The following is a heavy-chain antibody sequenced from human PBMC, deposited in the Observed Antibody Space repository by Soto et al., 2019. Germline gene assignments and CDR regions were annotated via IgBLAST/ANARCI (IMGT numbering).Heavy chain of an antibody. J-gene: IGHJ3*02. CDR3: ARVMATRDAFDI. CDR2: IYHSGST. Sequence: SETLSLTCAVSSGSISSSNWWSWVRQPPGKGLEWIGEIYHSGSTNYNPSLKSRVTISVDKSKNQFSLKLSSVTAADTAVYYYARVMATRDAFDIWGQGTMVTVSS. V-gene: IGHV4-4*02. D-gene: IGHD5-12*01. CDR1: SGSISSSNW.